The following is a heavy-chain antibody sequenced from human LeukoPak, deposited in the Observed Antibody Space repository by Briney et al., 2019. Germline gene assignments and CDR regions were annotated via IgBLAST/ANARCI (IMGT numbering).Heavy chain of an antibody. CDR1: GYAFTAYH. D-gene: IGHD2-2*01. CDR2: INPNSGDT. Sequence: ASVKVSCKASGYAFTAYHMHWVRQAPGQGLEWMGRINPNSGDTNYAQKFQGRVTMTRDTSISTAYMELSRLRSDDTAVYYCARDYCSSTSCLFDYWGQGTLVSVSS. J-gene: IGHJ4*02. V-gene: IGHV1-2*06. CDR3: ARDYCSSTSCLFDY.